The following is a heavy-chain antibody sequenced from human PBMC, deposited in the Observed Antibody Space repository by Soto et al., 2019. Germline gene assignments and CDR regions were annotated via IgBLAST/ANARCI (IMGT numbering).Heavy chain of an antibody. Sequence: QVQLVQSGAEVRKPGSSVKVSCKASGGTFSRHAISWVRQAPGQGLEWMGGIIPIFGTANHAQKFQGRVTIIADESTSTVYMELSSLRSEDTAMYYCARGWGYDSNDYYYAYLGQGTLGIVSS. V-gene: IGHV1-69*01. CDR2: IIPIFGTA. CDR1: GGTFSRHA. CDR3: ARGWGYDSNDYYYAY. D-gene: IGHD3-22*01. J-gene: IGHJ4*02.